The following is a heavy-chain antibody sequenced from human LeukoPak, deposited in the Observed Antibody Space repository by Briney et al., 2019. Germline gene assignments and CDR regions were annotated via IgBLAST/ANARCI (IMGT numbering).Heavy chain of an antibody. D-gene: IGHD6-13*01. Sequence: AAGSLRLSCAASGFTFSSYSRNWVRQAPGKGLEWVASISSSSSYIYYPYSVTARFTISRDVATNSLSLQMNSLRAEDTAVYYCARGRIAAAGTPYADYWGQGTLVTVSS. CDR3: ARGRIAAAGTPYADY. J-gene: IGHJ4*02. V-gene: IGHV3-21*01. CDR1: GFTFSSYS. CDR2: ISSSSSYI.